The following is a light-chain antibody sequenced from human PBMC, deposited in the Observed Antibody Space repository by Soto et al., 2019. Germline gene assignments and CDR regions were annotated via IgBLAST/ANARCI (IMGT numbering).Light chain of an antibody. Sequence: QSALTQPASVSGSPGQSITISCTGTSGDVGGYNYVSWNQQSPGKVPKLIIYDVSNRPSGVSNRFSGSKSGNTASLTISRLQAEDEADYYCSSYTTSGTRVFGGGTKLTVL. CDR2: DVS. CDR1: SGDVGGYNY. J-gene: IGLJ2*01. CDR3: SSYTTSGTRV. V-gene: IGLV2-14*01.